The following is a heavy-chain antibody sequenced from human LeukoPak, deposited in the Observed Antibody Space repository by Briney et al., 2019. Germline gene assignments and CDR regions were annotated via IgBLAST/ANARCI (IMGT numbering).Heavy chain of an antibody. D-gene: IGHD3-3*01. CDR3: ATYDFWSGYAFDI. CDR2: IKQDGSEK. V-gene: IGHV3-7*01. Sequence: GGSLRLSCAASGFTFSSYWMSWVRQAPGKGLEWVANIKQDGSEKYYVDSVKGRFTISRDNAKNSLYLQMNSLRAEDTAVYYCATYDFWSGYAFDIWGQGTMVTVSS. J-gene: IGHJ3*02. CDR1: GFTFSSYW.